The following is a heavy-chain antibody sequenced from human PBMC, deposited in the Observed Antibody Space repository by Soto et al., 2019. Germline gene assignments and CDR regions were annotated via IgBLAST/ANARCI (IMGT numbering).Heavy chain of an antibody. Sequence: QVQLVESGGGVVQPGRSLRLSCVASGFPLRTYALHWVRQAPGKGLEWMTVISYDGGNKYYADSVRGRFTISRDNSKNTVYLQMNNLRPDDTAVDFCARAEPASSGGFSASSYYGLDVWGQGSAVTVAS. J-gene: IGHJ6*02. CDR2: ISYDGGNK. V-gene: IGHV3-30-3*01. D-gene: IGHD1-26*01. CDR3: ARAEPASSGGFSASSYYGLDV. CDR1: GFPLRTYA.